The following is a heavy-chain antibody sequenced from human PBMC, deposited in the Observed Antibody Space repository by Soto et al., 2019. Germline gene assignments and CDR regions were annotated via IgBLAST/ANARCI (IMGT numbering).Heavy chain of an antibody. CDR2: INHSGST. CDR1: GGSFSGYY. CDR3: ARENFNGLEWTY. V-gene: IGHV4-34*01. D-gene: IGHD3-3*01. Sequence: SSETLSLTCAVYGGSFSGYYWSWIRQPPGKGLEWIGEINHSGSTNYNPSLKSRVTISVDTSKNQFSLKLSSVTAADTAVYYCARENFNGLEWTYWGQGTLVTVSS. J-gene: IGHJ4*02.